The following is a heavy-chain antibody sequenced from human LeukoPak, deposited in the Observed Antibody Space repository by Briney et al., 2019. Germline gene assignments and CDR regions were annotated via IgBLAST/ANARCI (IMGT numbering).Heavy chain of an antibody. V-gene: IGHV2-70*11. CDR3: ARILQYHDYGDYGAGD. CDR2: IDWDDDK. CDR1: GFSLSTSGMC. J-gene: IGHJ4*02. Sequence: SGPALVKPTQTLTLTCTFSGFSLSTSGMCVSWIRQPPGKALEWLARIDWDDDKYYSTSLKTRLTISKDTSKNQVVLTMTNMDPVDTATYYCARILQYHDYGDYGAGDWGQGTLVTVSS. D-gene: IGHD4-17*01.